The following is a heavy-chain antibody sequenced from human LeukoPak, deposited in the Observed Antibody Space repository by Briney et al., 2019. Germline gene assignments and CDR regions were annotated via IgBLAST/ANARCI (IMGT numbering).Heavy chain of an antibody. J-gene: IGHJ5*02. CDR3: VRGLELPELARYQLRPRNNWFDP. V-gene: IGHV3-21*04. CDR2: ISSSRSYI. CDR1: GFTFSSYR. D-gene: IGHD2-2*01. Sequence: PGGSLRLSCAASGFTFSSYRMKWVRQAPGEGVEGVSYISSSRSYIYYADSVKGSFTISRDNAKNSLYLQMTSLSSEDTAVYYCVRGLELPELARYQLRPRNNWFDPWGQGTLVTVSS.